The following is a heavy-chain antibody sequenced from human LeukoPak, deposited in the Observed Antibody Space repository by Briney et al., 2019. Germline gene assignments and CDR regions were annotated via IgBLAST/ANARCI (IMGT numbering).Heavy chain of an antibody. CDR2: ISYDGSNK. CDR3: ARDLGGWNLKYYFDY. CDR1: GFTFSSYA. D-gene: IGHD6-19*01. Sequence: GGSLRLSCAASGFTFSSYAMHWVRQAPGKGLEWVAVISYDGSNKYYADSVKGRFTISRDNSKNTLYLQMNSLRAEDKAVYYCARDLGGWNLKYYFDYWGQGTLVTVSS. V-gene: IGHV3-30*04. J-gene: IGHJ4*02.